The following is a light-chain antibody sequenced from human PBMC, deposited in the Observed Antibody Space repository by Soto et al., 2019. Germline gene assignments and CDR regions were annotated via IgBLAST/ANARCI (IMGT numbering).Light chain of an antibody. CDR3: KQYNSYWT. CDR1: QSISSW. V-gene: IGKV1-5*03. Sequence: DIQMTQSPSTLSASVGDRVTITCRASQSISSWLAWYQQKPGKAPKLLIYKASSLESGVPSRFSGSGSGTEFTLTLSSLEPDAFATYYCKQYNSYWTFGQGTKVEIK. J-gene: IGKJ1*01. CDR2: KAS.